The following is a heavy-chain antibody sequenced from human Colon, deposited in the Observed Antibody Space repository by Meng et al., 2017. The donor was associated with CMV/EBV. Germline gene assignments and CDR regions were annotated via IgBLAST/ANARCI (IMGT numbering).Heavy chain of an antibody. Sequence: LQLRESAPGLVKPSATLSLTCTVSGGSFINNSYFWGWIRQPPGKGLEYIGSVYHSGSTYYNPSLKSRVTISVDTSKNQFSLKLSSVTAADTAMYYCARVVLNFFDHWGQGTLVTVSS. CDR2: VYHSGST. V-gene: IGHV4-39*07. J-gene: IGHJ4*02. CDR3: ARVVLNFFDH. CDR1: GGSFINNSYF.